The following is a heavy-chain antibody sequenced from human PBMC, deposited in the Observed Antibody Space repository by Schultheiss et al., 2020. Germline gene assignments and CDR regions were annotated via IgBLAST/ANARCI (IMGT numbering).Heavy chain of an antibody. J-gene: IGHJ4*02. V-gene: IGHV4-39*07. CDR2: IYYSGST. D-gene: IGHD3-9*01. CDR1: GGSISSSSYY. Sequence: SQPLSLTCTVSGGSISSSSYYWGWIRQPPGKGLEWIGSIYYSGSTYYNPSLKSRVTMSVDTSKNQFSLKLSSVTAADTAVYYCAREEVWHDIYYDILTGYPNRYYFDYWGQGTLVT. CDR3: AREEVWHDIYYDILTGYPNRYYFDY.